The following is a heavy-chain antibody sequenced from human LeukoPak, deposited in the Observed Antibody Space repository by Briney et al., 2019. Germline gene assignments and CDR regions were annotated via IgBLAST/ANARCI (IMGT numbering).Heavy chain of an antibody. Sequence: ASVKVSCKASGYTFTGYYMHWVRQAPGQGLEWMGWINPNSGGTNYAQKFQGRVTMTRDTSISTAYMELSRLRSDDTAVYYCARGLYDSSGYYPDYWGQGTLVTVSS. D-gene: IGHD3-22*01. CDR3: ARGLYDSSGYYPDY. V-gene: IGHV1-2*02. J-gene: IGHJ4*02. CDR1: GYTFTGYY. CDR2: INPNSGGT.